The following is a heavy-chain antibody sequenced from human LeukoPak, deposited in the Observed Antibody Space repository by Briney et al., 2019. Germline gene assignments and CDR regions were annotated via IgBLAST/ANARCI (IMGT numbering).Heavy chain of an antibody. CDR3: AASRIVGASGYFDY. CDR2: IYYSGST. J-gene: IGHJ4*02. D-gene: IGHD1-26*01. Sequence: SETLPLTCTVSGGSISSYCWSWIRQPPGKGLEWIGYIYYSGSTNYNPSLKSRVTISVDTSKNQFSLKLSSVTAADTAVYYCAASRIVGASGYFDYWGQGTLVTVSS. CDR1: GGSISSYC. V-gene: IGHV4-59*01.